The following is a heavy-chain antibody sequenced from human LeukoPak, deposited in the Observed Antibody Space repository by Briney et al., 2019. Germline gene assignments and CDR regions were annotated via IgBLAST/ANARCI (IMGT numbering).Heavy chain of an antibody. D-gene: IGHD2-2*02. CDR1: GFTVSSNY. CDR3: ARELEYCSSTSCYITGRDY. CDR2: IYSGGST. J-gene: IGHJ4*02. V-gene: IGHV3-66*01. Sequence: GGSLRLSCAASGFTVSSNYMSWVRQAPGKGLEWVSAIYSGGSTYYADSVKGRFTISGDNSKNTLYLQMNSLRAEDTAVYYCARELEYCSSTSCYITGRDYWGQGTLVTVSS.